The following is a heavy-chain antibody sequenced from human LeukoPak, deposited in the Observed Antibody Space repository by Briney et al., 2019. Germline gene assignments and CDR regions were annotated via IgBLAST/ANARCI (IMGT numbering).Heavy chain of an antibody. Sequence: ASVKVSCKASGYTFTSYYMHWVRQAPGQGLEWMGIINPSGGNTNYAQKFQGRVTMTRDMSTSTVYMELRSLRSDDTAVYYCASESSGRMDDAFDIWGQGTMVTVSS. CDR3: ASESSGRMDDAFDI. V-gene: IGHV1-46*01. D-gene: IGHD6-19*01. CDR2: INPSGGNT. J-gene: IGHJ3*02. CDR1: GYTFTSYY.